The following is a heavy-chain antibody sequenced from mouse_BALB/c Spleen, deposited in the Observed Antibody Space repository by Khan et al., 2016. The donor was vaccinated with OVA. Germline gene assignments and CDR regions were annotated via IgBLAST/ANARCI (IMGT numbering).Heavy chain of an antibody. CDR1: GFTFSSYG. J-gene: IGHJ2*01. Sequence: VELVESGGGLVQPGGSLQLSCAASGFTFSSYGLSWVRQTPDQRLALVATINSNGGNTNYPKRVNGPFNISKDNAKNTLYREMSGLKSEDTAMYYCARMARTINWGQGTTLTVSS. CDR2: INSNGGNT. CDR3: ARMARTIN. V-gene: IGHV5-6-3*01.